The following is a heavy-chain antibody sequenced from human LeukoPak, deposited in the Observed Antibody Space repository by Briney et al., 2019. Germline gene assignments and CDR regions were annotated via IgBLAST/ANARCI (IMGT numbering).Heavy chain of an antibody. CDR1: GYTFIGYY. D-gene: IGHD1-26*01. J-gene: IGHJ3*02. CDR2: INPNSGGS. Sequence: RVASVKLSCKASGYTFIGYYLHWVRQAPGQGPEWMGHINPNSGGSDYAQKFQGRITMTRDTSISTVYMELSRLRSDGTAVYYCARDSPIVGTFYAFDIWGQGTMVTVSP. V-gene: IGHV1-2*06. CDR3: ARDSPIVGTFYAFDI.